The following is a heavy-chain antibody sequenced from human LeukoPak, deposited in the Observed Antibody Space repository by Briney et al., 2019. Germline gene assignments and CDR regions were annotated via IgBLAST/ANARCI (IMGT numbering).Heavy chain of an antibody. J-gene: IGHJ4*02. CDR1: GYTFTSYW. CDR3: ARHVGGSTGWYGH. Sequence: GESLRISCKGSGYTFTSYWISWVRQMPGKGLEWMGRIDPSDSYTNYSPSFQGHVTISADKSISTAYLQWSSLRASDTAMYYCARHVGGSTGWYGHWGQGTLVTVSS. D-gene: IGHD6-19*01. V-gene: IGHV5-10-1*01. CDR2: IDPSDSYT.